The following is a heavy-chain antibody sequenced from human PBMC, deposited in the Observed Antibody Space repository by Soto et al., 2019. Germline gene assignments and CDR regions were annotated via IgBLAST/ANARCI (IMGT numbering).Heavy chain of an antibody. Sequence: PGESLKISCQASGDSFTTYWISWVRQMPGKGLECMGRIDPTDSYTDYGPSFEGHVTMSVDRSINTAYLEWSSLKASDTAMYYCATSYGDYEYYYYGMDVWGQGTTVTVSS. CDR3: ATSYGDYEYYYYGMDV. V-gene: IGHV5-10-1*01. CDR2: IDPTDSYT. CDR1: GDSFTTYW. D-gene: IGHD4-17*01. J-gene: IGHJ6*02.